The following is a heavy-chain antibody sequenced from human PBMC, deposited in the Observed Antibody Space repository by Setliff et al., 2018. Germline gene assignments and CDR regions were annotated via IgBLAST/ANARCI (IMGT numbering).Heavy chain of an antibody. CDR2: IYHDGNT. V-gene: IGHV4-4*02. CDR1: GVSVNSLTW. CDR3: ARGRNVAARLLDS. D-gene: IGHD6-6*01. J-gene: IGHJ4*02. Sequence: PSETLSLTCAVSGVSVNSLTWWSWVRQSPGKGLEWIGHIYHDGNTKSYPSVHFNQSLKSRVTMSVDKSKNQFSLRLNSVTAADTAVYYCARGRNVAARLLDSWGQGARVTVSS.